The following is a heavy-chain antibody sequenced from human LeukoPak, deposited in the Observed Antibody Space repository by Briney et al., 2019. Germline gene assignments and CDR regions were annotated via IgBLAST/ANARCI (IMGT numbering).Heavy chain of an antibody. CDR2: WTPSGST. CDR1: GVFISSYY. J-gene: IGHJ6*02. Sequence: SETLSLTCTVSGVFISSYYWSWIRQSPEKGLEWIGYWTPSGSTNYKPSLKSRVTISVDTSKNQFSLKLSSVTAADTAVYYCARTHYYGSGSYYSVYYYYGMGVWGQGTTVTVSS. D-gene: IGHD3-10*01. V-gene: IGHV4-59*12. CDR3: ARTHYYGSGSYYSVYYYYGMGV.